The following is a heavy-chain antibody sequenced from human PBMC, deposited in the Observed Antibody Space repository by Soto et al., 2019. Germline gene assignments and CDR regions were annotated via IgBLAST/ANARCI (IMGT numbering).Heavy chain of an antibody. CDR2: INHSGST. V-gene: IGHV4-34*01. CDR1: GGSFSGYY. CDR3: ARSRITMVRGVIRTRYYGMDV. Sequence: SETLSLTCAVYGGSFSGYYWSWIRQPPGEGLEWIGEINHSGSTNYNPSLKSRVTISVDTSKNQFSLKLSSVTAADTAVYYCARSRITMVRGVIRTRYYGMDVWGQGTTVTVSS. J-gene: IGHJ6*02. D-gene: IGHD3-10*01.